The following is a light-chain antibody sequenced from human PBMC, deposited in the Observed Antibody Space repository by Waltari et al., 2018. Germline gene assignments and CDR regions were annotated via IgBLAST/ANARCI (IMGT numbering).Light chain of an antibody. V-gene: IGLV3-9*01. J-gene: IGLJ1*01. CDR1: NIGSKS. CDR3: QVWDGSTAV. Sequence: SYELTQALSVSVALGQTARITCGGNNIGSKSVHWYQQKPGQAPLVVIYTNNLRPSGIPERFSGSNSGNTAALTISRAQAGDEADYYCQVWDGSTAVFGTGTKVTVL. CDR2: TNN.